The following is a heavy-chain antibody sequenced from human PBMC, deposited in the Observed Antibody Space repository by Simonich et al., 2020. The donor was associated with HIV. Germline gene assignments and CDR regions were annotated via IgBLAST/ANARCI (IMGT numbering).Heavy chain of an antibody. CDR2: IVVGSGNT. V-gene: IGHV1-58*02. J-gene: IGHJ4*02. CDR3: ESVRYGSGSYYSDY. CDR1: GFTFSSSA. Sequence: QMQLVQSGPEVKKPGTSVKVSCKASGFTFSSSAMQWVRQARGQRLEWIGWIVVGSGNTNYAQKVQERVTITRDMSTSTAYMELSSLRSEDTAVYYCESVRYGSGSYYSDYWGQGTLVTVSS. D-gene: IGHD3-10*01.